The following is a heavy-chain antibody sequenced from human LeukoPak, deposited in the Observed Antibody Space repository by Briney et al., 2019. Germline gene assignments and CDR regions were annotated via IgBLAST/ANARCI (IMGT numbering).Heavy chain of an antibody. CDR2: ISSSGSTI. Sequence: PGGSLRLSCAASGFTFSSYEMNWVRQAPGKGLEWVSYISSSGSTIYYADSVKGRFTISRDNAKNSLYLQMNSLRAEDTAVYYCARAEEDSGYEGGFDYWGQGTLVTVSS. V-gene: IGHV3-48*03. CDR3: ARAEEDSGYEGGFDY. J-gene: IGHJ4*02. CDR1: GFTFSSYE. D-gene: IGHD5-12*01.